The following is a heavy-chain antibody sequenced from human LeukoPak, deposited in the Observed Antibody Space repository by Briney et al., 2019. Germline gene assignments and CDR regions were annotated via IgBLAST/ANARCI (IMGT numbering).Heavy chain of an antibody. Sequence: GGSLRLSCEASGLGFSSYAFAWVRQAPGKGLEWVAAVSGGGGGSHFADSVKGRFTISRDNAKNTMYLQMNGLRVEDTAMYFCGSDPNGDYVGALGYWGRGALVTVSS. V-gene: IGHV3-23*01. D-gene: IGHD2-8*01. J-gene: IGHJ4*01. CDR2: VSGGGGGS. CDR3: GSDPNGDYVGALGY. CDR1: GLGFSSYA.